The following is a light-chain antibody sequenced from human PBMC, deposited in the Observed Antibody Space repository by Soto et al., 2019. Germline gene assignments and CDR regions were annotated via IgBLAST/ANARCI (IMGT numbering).Light chain of an antibody. CDR1: SSNIGAGYD. Sequence: QLVLTQPPSVSGAPGQRVTISCTGSSSNIGAGYDVHWYQQRPGTAPKLLIFGNINRPSGVPDRFSGSKSGTSASLTITGLQAEDEGDYYCQSYDSTLSDRYVFGTGTEVTVL. V-gene: IGLV1-40*01. J-gene: IGLJ1*01. CDR2: GNI. CDR3: QSYDSTLSDRYV.